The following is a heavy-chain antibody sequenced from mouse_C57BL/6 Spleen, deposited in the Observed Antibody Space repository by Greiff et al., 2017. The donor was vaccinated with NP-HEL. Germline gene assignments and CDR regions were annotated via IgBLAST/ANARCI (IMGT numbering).Heavy chain of an antibody. V-gene: IGHV6-3*01. CDR3: TGITTVVGFDY. D-gene: IGHD1-1*01. J-gene: IGHJ2*01. CDR1: GFTFSNYW. CDR2: IRLKSDNYAT. Sequence: EVQVVESGGGLVQPGGSMKLSCVASGFTFSNYWMNWVRQSPEKGLEWVAQIRLKSDNYATHYAESVKGRFTISRDDSKSSVYLQMNNLRAEDTGIYYCTGITTVVGFDYWGQGTTLTVSS.